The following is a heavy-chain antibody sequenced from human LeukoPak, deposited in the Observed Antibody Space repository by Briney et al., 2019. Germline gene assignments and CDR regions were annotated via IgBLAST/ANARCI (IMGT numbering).Heavy chain of an antibody. CDR1: GGSFSGYY. V-gene: IGHV4-34*01. Sequence: KPSETLSLTCAVYGGSFSGYYWSWIRQPPGKGLEWIGEINHSGSTNYNPSLKSRVTISVDTSKNQFSLKLNSVTAADTAVYYCARDGYNWGYFDYWGQGTLVTVSS. CDR2: INHSGST. J-gene: IGHJ4*02. CDR3: ARDGYNWGYFDY. D-gene: IGHD5-24*01.